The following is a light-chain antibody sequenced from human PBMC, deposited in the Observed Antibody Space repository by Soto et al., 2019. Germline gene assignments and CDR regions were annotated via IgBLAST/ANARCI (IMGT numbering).Light chain of an antibody. CDR1: QSVSRY. V-gene: IGKV3-11*01. J-gene: IGKJ5*01. CDR2: DAS. CDR3: QQRSNWPPT. Sequence: ELVLTQSPATLSLPPGERATLSCRASQSVSRYLAWYQQKPGQAPRLLIYDASNRATGIPARFSGSGSGTDFTLTISSLEPEDFAVYYCQQRSNWPPTFGQGTRLEIK.